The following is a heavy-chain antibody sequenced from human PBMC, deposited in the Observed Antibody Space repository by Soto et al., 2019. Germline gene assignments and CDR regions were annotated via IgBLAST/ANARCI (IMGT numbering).Heavy chain of an antibody. CDR3: AKDLSHCTSASCYSIDY. V-gene: IGHV3-30*18. Sequence: QVQLVESGGGVVQPGRSLRLSCAASGFTFSSYGMHWVRQAPGKGLEWVAVISYDDSNKYYADSVKGRFTISRDNSKNTLYLQMNSLRAEDTAVFYCAKDLSHCTSASCYSIDYWGQGTLVTVSS. CDR1: GFTFSSYG. D-gene: IGHD2-2*01. CDR2: ISYDDSNK. J-gene: IGHJ4*02.